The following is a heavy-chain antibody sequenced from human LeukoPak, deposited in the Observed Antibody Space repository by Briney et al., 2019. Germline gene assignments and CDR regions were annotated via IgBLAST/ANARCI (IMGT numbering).Heavy chain of an antibody. CDR3: ARGRRYFDWLLKNYYYGMDV. V-gene: IGHV4-34*01. CDR2: INHSGST. Sequence: PSETLSLTCAVYGGSFSGYYWSWIRQPPGKGLEWIGEINHSGSTNYNPSLKRRVTISVDTSKNQFSLKLSSVTAADTAVYYCARGRRYFDWLLKNYYYGMDVWGQGTTVTVSS. CDR1: GGSFSGYY. D-gene: IGHD3-9*01. J-gene: IGHJ6*02.